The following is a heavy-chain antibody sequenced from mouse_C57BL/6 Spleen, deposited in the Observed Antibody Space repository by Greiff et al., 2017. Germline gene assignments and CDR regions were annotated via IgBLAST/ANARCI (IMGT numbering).Heavy chain of an antibody. CDR3: ARGAPAWFAY. J-gene: IGHJ3*01. Sequence: QVQLQQSGAELVKPGASVKISCKASGYAFSSYWMNWVKQRPGKGLEWIGQLYPGDGDTNYNGTFTGKATLTADKSSSTAYMQLSSLTSEDSAVYCCARGAPAWFAYWGQGTLVTVSA. CDR2: LYPGDGDT. V-gene: IGHV1-80*01. CDR1: GYAFSSYW.